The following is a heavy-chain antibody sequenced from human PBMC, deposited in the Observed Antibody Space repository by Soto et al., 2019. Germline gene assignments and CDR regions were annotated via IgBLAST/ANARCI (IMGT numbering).Heavy chain of an antibody. J-gene: IGHJ6*02. CDR3: ARAIVPAAIRKYYYYCGMDV. V-gene: IGHV1-8*01. D-gene: IGHD2-2*02. Sequence: ASVKVSCKASGYTFTSYDINWVRQATGQGLEWMGWMNPNSGNTGYAQKFQGRVTMTRNTSISTAYMELSSLRSEDTAVYYCARAIVPAAIRKYYYYCGMDVWGQGTTVTVSS. CDR2: MNPNSGNT. CDR1: GYTFTSYD.